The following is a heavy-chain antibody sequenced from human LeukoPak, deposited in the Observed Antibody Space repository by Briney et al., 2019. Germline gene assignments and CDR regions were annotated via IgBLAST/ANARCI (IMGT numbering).Heavy chain of an antibody. Sequence: PGGSLRLSCAASGFTFSSYSMNWVRQAPGKGLEWVSSISSSSSYIYYADSVKGRFTISRDNAKNSLYLQMNSLRAEDTAVYYCAKVGYCSSTSCYTIDYYYYMDVWGKGTTVTVSS. J-gene: IGHJ6*03. CDR1: GFTFSSYS. V-gene: IGHV3-21*01. CDR2: ISSSSSYI. CDR3: AKVGYCSSTSCYTIDYYYYMDV. D-gene: IGHD2-2*02.